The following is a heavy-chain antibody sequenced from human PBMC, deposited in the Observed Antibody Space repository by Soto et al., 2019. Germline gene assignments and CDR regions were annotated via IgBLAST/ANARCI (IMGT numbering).Heavy chain of an antibody. V-gene: IGHV4-4*02. CDR3: AREGYCISTSCYVYYYYGMDV. D-gene: IGHD2-2*01. CDR1: GGSISSSNW. Sequence: SETLSLTCAVSGGSISSSNWWSWVRQPPGKGLEWIGEIYHSGSTNYNPSLKSRVTISVDKSKNQFSLKLSSVTAADTAVYYCAREGYCISTSCYVYYYYGMDVWGQGTTVTVSS. CDR2: IYHSGST. J-gene: IGHJ6*02.